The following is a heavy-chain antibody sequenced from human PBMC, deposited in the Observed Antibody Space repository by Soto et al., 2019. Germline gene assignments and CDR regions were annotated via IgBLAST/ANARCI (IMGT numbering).Heavy chain of an antibody. Sequence: SETLSLTCAVYGGSFSGYYWSWIRQPPGKGQEWIGEINHSGSTNYNPSLKSRVTIAVDTTKNQFSLKLSSVTAADTAVYYCAGTDITMVRGVMASRYYYYGMDVWGQGTTVTVSS. J-gene: IGHJ6*02. V-gene: IGHV4-34*01. CDR1: GGSFSGYY. D-gene: IGHD3-10*01. CDR2: INHSGST. CDR3: AGTDITMVRGVMASRYYYYGMDV.